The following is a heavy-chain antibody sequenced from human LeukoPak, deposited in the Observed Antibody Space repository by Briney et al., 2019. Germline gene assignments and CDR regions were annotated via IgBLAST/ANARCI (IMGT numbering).Heavy chain of an antibody. Sequence: GGSLRLSCAASGFTFSSSGMHWVRQAPGKGLEWVTFIRYDGSYKYYADSVKGRFTISRDNSKNTLSLQMNSLRPEDTAVYYCARPTVVPANRQCYYMDVWGKGTTVTVSS. CDR1: GFTFSSSG. CDR3: ARPTVVPANRQCYYMDV. D-gene: IGHD2-2*01. J-gene: IGHJ6*03. CDR2: IRYDGSYK. V-gene: IGHV3-30*02.